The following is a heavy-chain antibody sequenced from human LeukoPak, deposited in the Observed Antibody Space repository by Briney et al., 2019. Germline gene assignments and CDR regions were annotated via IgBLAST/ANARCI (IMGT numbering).Heavy chain of an antibody. Sequence: GGSLRLSCAASGFTVSSKYMSWVRQPRGKGLEWVSVIYSGGSTYSADSVKCRFTITRHNSKTTLYLQMNSLRAEDTAVYHCAREAPRGFDYLDCWGQGTLVTVSS. CDR2: IYSGGST. V-gene: IGHV3-53*01. CDR1: GFTVSSKY. D-gene: IGHD1-26*01. J-gene: IGHJ4*02. CDR3: AREAPRGFDYLDC.